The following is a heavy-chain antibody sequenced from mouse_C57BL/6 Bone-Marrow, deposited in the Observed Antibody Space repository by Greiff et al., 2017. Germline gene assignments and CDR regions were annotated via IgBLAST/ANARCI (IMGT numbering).Heavy chain of an antibody. Sequence: QVQLQQPGAELVKPGASVKMSCKASGYTFTSYWITWVKQRPGQGLEWIGDIYPGNGSTNYNEKFKSKATLTVDTSSSTAYMQLSSLTSEDSAVYYCARLDLIDYCGSGYFDVWGTGTTVTVSS. CDR3: ARLDLIDYCGSGYFDV. D-gene: IGHD1-1*01. V-gene: IGHV1-55*01. CDR1: GYTFTSYW. J-gene: IGHJ1*03. CDR2: IYPGNGST.